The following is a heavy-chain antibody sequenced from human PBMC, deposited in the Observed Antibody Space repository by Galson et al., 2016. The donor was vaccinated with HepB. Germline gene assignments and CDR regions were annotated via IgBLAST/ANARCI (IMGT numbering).Heavy chain of an antibody. CDR3: AIGRARATNF. J-gene: IGHJ4*02. CDR1: GFPFSDYY. Sequence: LRLSCAGFGFPFSDYYMGWIRQAPGKGLEWVAYISTSDAYSAYADSVKGRFTISRDNANNSVSLQMNSLGVADTGIYYCAIGRARATNFWGKGTPVIVSS. V-gene: IGHV3-11*06. D-gene: IGHD1/OR15-1a*01. CDR2: ISTSDAYS.